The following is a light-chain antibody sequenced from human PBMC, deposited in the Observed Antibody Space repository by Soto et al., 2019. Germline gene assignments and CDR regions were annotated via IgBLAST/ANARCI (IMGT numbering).Light chain of an antibody. CDR1: QSVSRNY. Sequence: EIVLTQSPGTLSLSPGERATLSCRASQSVSRNYLAWYQQKPGQAPRLLIYGVSSRATGIPDRFSGSGSGTDFTLTISRLEPEDSAVYYCEQYGSSPRTFGQGTKVDIK. V-gene: IGKV3-20*01. J-gene: IGKJ1*01. CDR3: EQYGSSPRT. CDR2: GVS.